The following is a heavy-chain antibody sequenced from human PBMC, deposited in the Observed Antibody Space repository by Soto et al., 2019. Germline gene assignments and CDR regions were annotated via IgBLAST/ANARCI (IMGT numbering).Heavy chain of an antibody. J-gene: IGHJ4*02. Sequence: PGGSLRLSCAASGFTFSSYAMSWVRQAPGKGLEWVSAISGSGGSTYYADSVKGRFTISRDNSKNTLYLQMNSLRAGDTAVYYCARDYYKYYDSSGYYRSPAYWGQGTLVTVSS. D-gene: IGHD3-22*01. V-gene: IGHV3-23*01. CDR2: ISGSGGST. CDR1: GFTFSSYA. CDR3: ARDYYKYYDSSGYYRSPAY.